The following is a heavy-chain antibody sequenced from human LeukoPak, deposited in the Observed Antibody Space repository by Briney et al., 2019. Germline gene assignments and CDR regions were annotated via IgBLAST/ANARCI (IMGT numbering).Heavy chain of an antibody. CDR3: ARGKAAAGTFDY. CDR1: GFTSSDYY. CDR2: IRQDGNEK. Sequence: GGSLRLSCAVSGFTSSDYYMSWIRQAPGKGLEWLANIRQDGNEKYYADSVKGRFTISRDNAQNSLYLQMNGLRADDTAVYYCARGKAAAGTFDYWGQGTLVTVSS. V-gene: IGHV3-7*05. D-gene: IGHD6-13*01. J-gene: IGHJ4*02.